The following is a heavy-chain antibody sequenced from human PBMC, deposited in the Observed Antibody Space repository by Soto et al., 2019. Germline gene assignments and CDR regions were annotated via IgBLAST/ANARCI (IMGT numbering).Heavy chain of an antibody. CDR3: AKDRPRYGPYSVSVDY. J-gene: IGHJ4*02. V-gene: IGHV3-23*01. CDR1: GFTFSSYA. Sequence: PGGSLRLSCAASGFTFSSYAMSWVRQAPGKGLEWVSAISGSGGSTYYADSVKGRFTISRDNSKNTLYLKMNSLRAEDTALFYCAKDRPRYGPYSVSVDYWGQGTLVTVSS. D-gene: IGHD2-21*01. CDR2: ISGSGGST.